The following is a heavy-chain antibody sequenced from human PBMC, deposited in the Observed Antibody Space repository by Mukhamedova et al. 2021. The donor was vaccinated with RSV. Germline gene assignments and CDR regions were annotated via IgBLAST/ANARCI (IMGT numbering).Heavy chain of an antibody. Sequence: GSTNYNPSLKSRVTISVDTSKNQFSLKLSSVTAADTAVYYCARAGARGRLLDYWGQG. D-gene: IGHD4-11*01. CDR3: ARAGARGRLLDY. V-gene: IGHV4-59*01. J-gene: IGHJ4*02. CDR2: GST.